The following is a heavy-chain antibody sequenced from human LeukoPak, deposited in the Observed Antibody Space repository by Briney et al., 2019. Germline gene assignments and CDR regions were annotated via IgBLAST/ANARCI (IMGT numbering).Heavy chain of an antibody. Sequence: GASVKVSCKASGGTFSSYAISWVRQAPGQGLEWMGGIIPIFGTANYAQKFQGRVTITADESTSTAYMELSSLRSEDTAVYYCARGPYCSSTSCYAVLYYYYMDVWGKGTTVTVSS. CDR1: GGTFSSYA. D-gene: IGHD2-2*01. CDR3: ARGPYCSSTSCYAVLYYYYMDV. CDR2: IIPIFGTA. J-gene: IGHJ6*03. V-gene: IGHV1-69*13.